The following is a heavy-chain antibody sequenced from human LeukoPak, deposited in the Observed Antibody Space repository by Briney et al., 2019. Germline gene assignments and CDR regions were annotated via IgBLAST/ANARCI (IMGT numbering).Heavy chain of an antibody. CDR2: IYYSGST. J-gene: IGHJ5*02. Sequence: SETLSLTCTVSGGSFSNYYWSWIRQPPGKGLEWIGYIYYSGSTNYNPSLKSRVTISADTSKNQLSLNLSSVTAADTAVYYCARHPTALVSYGFDPWGQGTLVTVSS. D-gene: IGHD5-18*01. CDR1: GGSFSNYY. V-gene: IGHV4-59*08. CDR3: ARHPTALVSYGFDP.